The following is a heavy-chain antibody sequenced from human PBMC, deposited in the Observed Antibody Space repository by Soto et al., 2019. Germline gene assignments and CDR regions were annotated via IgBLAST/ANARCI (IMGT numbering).Heavy chain of an antibody. CDR1: GFTSSNFG. CDR2: ISYDGSAK. D-gene: IGHD2-21*01. V-gene: IGHV3-30*18. Sequence: GESLKISCVASGFTSSNFGMHWVRQAPGRGLEWVAVISYDGSAKFYADSVKGRFTISRDNSNNTLSLQLNSLRAEDTAVYYCAKVRGENYYYGMDVWGQGTTVTV. CDR3: AKVRGENYYYGMDV. J-gene: IGHJ6*02.